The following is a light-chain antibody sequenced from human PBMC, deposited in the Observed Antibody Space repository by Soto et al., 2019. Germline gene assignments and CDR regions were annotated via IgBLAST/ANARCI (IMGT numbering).Light chain of an antibody. CDR3: CSFAGSNTGV. J-gene: IGLJ3*02. V-gene: IGLV2-8*01. Sequence: QSALTQPPSASGSPGQSVTISCTGTSSDVGGYNYVSWYQQHPGKAPKLMIYEVSKRPSGVPFRFPASKSANTASLPVSGLEAEDEDDYYCCSFAGSNTGVFGGGTKLTVL. CDR2: EVS. CDR1: SSDVGGYNY.